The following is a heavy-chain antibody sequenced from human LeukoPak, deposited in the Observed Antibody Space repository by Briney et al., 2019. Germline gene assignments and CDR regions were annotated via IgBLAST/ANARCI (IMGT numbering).Heavy chain of an antibody. V-gene: IGHV3-15*01. CDR2: IKSKTDGGTT. D-gene: IGHD4-17*01. CDR1: GFTFSNAW. J-gene: IGHJ6*02. Sequence: GGSLRLSCAASGFTFSNAWMSWVRQAPGKGLEWVGRIKSKTDGGTTDYAAPVKGRFTISRDDSKNTLYLQMNSLKTEDTAVYYCTTDRTVTTWDGKTYYYYGMDVWGQGTTVTVSS. CDR3: TTDRTVTTWDGKTYYYYGMDV.